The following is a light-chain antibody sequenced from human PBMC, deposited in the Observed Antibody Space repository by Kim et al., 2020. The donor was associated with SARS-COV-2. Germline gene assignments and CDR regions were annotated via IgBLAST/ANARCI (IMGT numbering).Light chain of an antibody. CDR2: GKN. V-gene: IGLV3-19*01. CDR1: SIRSYY. CDR3: NSRDSNDNVV. Sequence: VSLGQTVRITCQGDSIRSYYATWYQQKPGQAPIVVIYGKNNRPSGIPDRFSGSSSGNTASLTITGTQAGDEADDYCNSRDSNDNVVFGGGTRLTVL. J-gene: IGLJ2*01.